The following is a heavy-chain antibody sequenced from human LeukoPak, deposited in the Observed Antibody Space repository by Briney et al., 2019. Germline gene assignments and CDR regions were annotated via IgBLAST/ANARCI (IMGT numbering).Heavy chain of an antibody. D-gene: IGHD6-19*01. V-gene: IGHV4-38-2*02. CDR2: IYHSGIS. Sequence: PSETLSLTCSVSGDSISSGYFWGWIRQPPGKGLEWVGSIYHSGISYYNPSLKSRVTISIDTSRNQFSMNLNSVTAADTAVYYCAKGAGPPWFDPWGQGTLVTVSS. J-gene: IGHJ5*02. CDR3: AKGAGPPWFDP. CDR1: GDSISSGYF.